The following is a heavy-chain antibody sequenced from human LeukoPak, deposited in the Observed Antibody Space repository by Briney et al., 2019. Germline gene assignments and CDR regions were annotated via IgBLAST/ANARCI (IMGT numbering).Heavy chain of an antibody. CDR1: GFTFSSYA. Sequence: SGGSLRLSCAASGFTFSSYAMSWVRQAPGKGLEWVSSISSSSSYIYYADSVKGRFTISRDNAKNSLYLQMNSLRAEDTAVYYCARGSYYDRPTQFDYWGQGTLVTVSS. V-gene: IGHV3-21*01. CDR3: ARGSYYDRPTQFDY. J-gene: IGHJ4*02. CDR2: ISSSSSYI. D-gene: IGHD3-22*01.